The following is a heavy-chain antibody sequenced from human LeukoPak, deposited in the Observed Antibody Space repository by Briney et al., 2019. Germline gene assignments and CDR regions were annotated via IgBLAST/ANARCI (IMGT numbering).Heavy chain of an antibody. Sequence: HPGGSLRLSCAASGFTFSSYAMSWVRQAPGKGLEWVSGISGSGGSTYYADSVKGRFTISRDNSKNTLYLQMNSLRAEDTAVYYCARVYSSASISDYWGQGTLVTVSS. CDR1: GFTFSSYA. V-gene: IGHV3-23*01. CDR3: ARVYSSASISDY. J-gene: IGHJ4*02. D-gene: IGHD6-13*01. CDR2: ISGSGGST.